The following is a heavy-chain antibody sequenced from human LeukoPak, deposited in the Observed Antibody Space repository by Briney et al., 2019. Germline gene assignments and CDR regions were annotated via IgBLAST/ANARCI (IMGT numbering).Heavy chain of an antibody. D-gene: IGHD2-2*01. CDR3: ANHLACGSTSCPPFDD. J-gene: IGHJ4*02. Sequence: GGSLRLSCAASGFTFSNYAMHWVRQAPGKGLEWVTVISYDGSNKFYADSVKGRFTISRDNSKNTLYLQMISLRAEDTAVYYCANHLACGSTSCPPFDDWGQGTLVTVSS. V-gene: IGHV3-30-3*01. CDR2: ISYDGSNK. CDR1: GFTFSNYA.